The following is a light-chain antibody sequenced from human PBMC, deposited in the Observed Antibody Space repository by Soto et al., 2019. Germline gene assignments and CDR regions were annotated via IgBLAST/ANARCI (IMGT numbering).Light chain of an antibody. J-gene: IGKJ4*01. CDR2: DAS. CDR3: QQYDSYSIT. Sequence: DIQMTQSPPTLSASEGDRVTITCRASQSITDKLAWYQQKPGKAPKVLIYDASSLESGVPSRFSGSGSGTEFTLTISSLQPDDFATYYCQQYDSYSITFGGGTRVEIK. CDR1: QSITDK. V-gene: IGKV1-5*01.